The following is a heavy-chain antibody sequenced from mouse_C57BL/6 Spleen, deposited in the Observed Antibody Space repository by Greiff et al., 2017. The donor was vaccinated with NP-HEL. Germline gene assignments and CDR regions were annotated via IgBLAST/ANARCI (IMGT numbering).Heavy chain of an antibody. CDR1: GYTFTSYW. Sequence: VQLQQPGAELVRPGSSVKLSCKASGYTFTSYWMHRVKQRPIQGLKWIGNIDPSDSETHYNQKFKDKATLTVDKSSSTAYMQLSSLTSEDSAVYYCAREDYGSSYGYLGGYAMDYWGQGTSVTVSS. CDR2: IDPSDSET. D-gene: IGHD1-1*01. J-gene: IGHJ4*01. CDR3: AREDYGSSYGYLGGYAMDY. V-gene: IGHV1-52*01.